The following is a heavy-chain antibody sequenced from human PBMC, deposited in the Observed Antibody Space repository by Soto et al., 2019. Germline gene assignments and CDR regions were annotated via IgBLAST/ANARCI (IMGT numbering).Heavy chain of an antibody. CDR1: GFTFSSYG. CDR2: ISYDGSNT. Sequence: QVQLVESGGGVVQPGRSLRLSCVASGFTFSSYGMHWVRQAPGKGLEWVAIISYDGSNTYYADSVKGRFTISRDNSKNTLNLQRNSLRAEDTSVYYCAKEGGLSGSYYISSSYYFDYWGQGTLVTVSS. V-gene: IGHV3-30*18. D-gene: IGHD1-26*01. J-gene: IGHJ4*02. CDR3: AKEGGLSGSYYISSSYYFDY.